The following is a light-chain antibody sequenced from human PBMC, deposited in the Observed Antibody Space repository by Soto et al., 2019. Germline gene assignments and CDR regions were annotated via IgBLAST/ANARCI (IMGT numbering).Light chain of an antibody. J-gene: IGKJ1*01. CDR3: QQYGSSPRT. Sequence: EIVLTRSPGTLSLSPGERATLSCRASQSVSSSYLAWYQQKPGQAPRLLIYGASSRATGIPDRFSGSGSGTDFTLTIIRLEPEDFEVYYCQQYGSSPRTFGQGTKVEI. CDR1: QSVSSSY. CDR2: GAS. V-gene: IGKV3-20*01.